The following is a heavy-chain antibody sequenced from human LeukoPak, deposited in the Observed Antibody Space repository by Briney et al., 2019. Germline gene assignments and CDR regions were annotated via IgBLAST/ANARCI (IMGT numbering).Heavy chain of an antibody. J-gene: IGHJ4*02. Sequence: GGSLRLSCAASGFTFSSYSMNWVRQAPGQGLEWVSSISSSSSYIYYADSVKGRFTISRDNAKNSLYLQMNSLRAEDTAVYYCARYRRGVWWSEYYFDYWGQGTLVTVSS. CDR1: GFTFSSYS. CDR3: ARYRRGVWWSEYYFDY. CDR2: ISSSSSYI. D-gene: IGHD2-21*01. V-gene: IGHV3-21*01.